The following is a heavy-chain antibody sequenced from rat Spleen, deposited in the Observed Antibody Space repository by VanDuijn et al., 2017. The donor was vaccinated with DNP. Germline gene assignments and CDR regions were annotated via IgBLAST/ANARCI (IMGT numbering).Heavy chain of an antibody. CDR2: IWAGGGT. Sequence: QVQLKESGPGLVQPSQTLSLTCTVSGFSLTSYHVSWVRQPPGKSLVWMGSIWAGGGTNYNSALKSRLSISRDTSKSHVFLRMNSLQTEDTAIYFCTREREPNNNPFYFDCWGQGVMVTVSS. J-gene: IGHJ2*01. CDR3: TREREPNNNPFYFDC. V-gene: IGHV2-15*01. D-gene: IGHD1-10*01. CDR1: GFSLTSYH.